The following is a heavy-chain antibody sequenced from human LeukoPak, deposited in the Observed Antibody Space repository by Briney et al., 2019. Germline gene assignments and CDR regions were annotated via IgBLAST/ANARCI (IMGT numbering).Heavy chain of an antibody. CDR3: ARVAGSGSYLFALARYMDV. CDR1: GGSFSGYY. J-gene: IGHJ6*03. CDR2: INHSGST. V-gene: IGHV4-34*01. D-gene: IGHD3-10*01. Sequence: IPSETLSLTCAVYGGSFSGYYWSWIRQPPGKGLEWIGEINHSGSTNYNPSLKSRVTISVDTSKNQFSLKLSSVTAADTAVYYCARVAGSGSYLFALARYMDVWGKGTTVTISS.